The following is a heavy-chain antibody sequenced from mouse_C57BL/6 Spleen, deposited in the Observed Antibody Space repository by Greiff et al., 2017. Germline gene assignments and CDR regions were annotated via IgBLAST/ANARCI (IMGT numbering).Heavy chain of an antibody. CDR1: GYTFTSYW. J-gene: IGHJ3*01. D-gene: IGHD3-2*02. CDR3: ARGTAQGRGWFAY. Sequence: QVQLQQPGAELVMPGASVKLSCKASGYTFTSYWMHWVKQRPGQGLEWIGEIDPSDSYTNYNQKFKGKSTLTVDKSSSTAYMQLSSLTSEDSAVYYCARGTAQGRGWFAYWGQGTLVTVSA. CDR2: IDPSDSYT. V-gene: IGHV1-69*01.